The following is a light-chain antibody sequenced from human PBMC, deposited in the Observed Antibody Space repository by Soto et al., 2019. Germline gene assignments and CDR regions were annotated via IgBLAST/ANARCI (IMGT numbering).Light chain of an antibody. J-gene: IGKJ3*01. CDR2: ATS. V-gene: IGKV3-20*01. CDR1: QSIKSTY. Sequence: EIVLTQSPGTLSLSPGERATISCRTSQSIKSTYLAWYQQKPGQAPRLLMSATSRRATGIPDRFSGSGSGTDFTLSISRLEPEDFAVYYCQHYGDSAPFTFGPGTKVDIK. CDR3: QHYGDSAPFT.